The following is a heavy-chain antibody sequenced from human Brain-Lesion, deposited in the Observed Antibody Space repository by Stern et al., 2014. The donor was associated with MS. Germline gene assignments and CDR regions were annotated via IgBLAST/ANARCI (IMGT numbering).Heavy chain of an antibody. V-gene: IGHV3-9*01. J-gene: IGHJ4*02. CDR3: ARDITGSSAYFAY. D-gene: IGHD1-14*01. Sequence: EVQLVESGGDLVQPGRSLRLSCAAFGFTFDDYAMHWVRQAPGNGLEWVAGIRWNSGTIGYADSVKGRFTTSRDNAYSSLYLQMNSLRPEDTALYYCARDITGSSAYFAYWGQGTLVTVSS. CDR2: IRWNSGTI. CDR1: GFTFDDYA.